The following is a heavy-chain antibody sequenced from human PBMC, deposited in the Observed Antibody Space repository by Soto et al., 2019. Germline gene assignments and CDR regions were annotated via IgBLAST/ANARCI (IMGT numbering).Heavy chain of an antibody. CDR3: TAGKLYPSLDFDY. CDR1: GFTFNDYT. J-gene: IGHJ4*02. V-gene: IGHV3-49*04. CDR2: IRRKAYGGTT. Sequence: PGGSLRLSCTASGFTFNDYTLSWVRQAPGKGLEWVGFIRRKAYGGTTEYAASVKGRFTISRDDSNSIAYLQMNSLKTEDTAVYYCTAGKLYPSLDFDYWGQGTLVTVSS. D-gene: IGHD2-8*01.